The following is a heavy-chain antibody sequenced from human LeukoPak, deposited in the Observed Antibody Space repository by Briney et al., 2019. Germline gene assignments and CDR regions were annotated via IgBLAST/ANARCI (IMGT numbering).Heavy chain of an antibody. J-gene: IGHJ4*02. CDR3: ARRHSSDWYFDY. Sequence: GESLRISCQGSGYTFTDYWIAWVRQMPGKGLEWMGIIFPGDSDTRSSPSFQGQVTISADKSISTAHLQWSSLKASDTAMYYCARRHSSDWYFDYWGQGTLVTVSS. V-gene: IGHV5-51*01. CDR1: GYTFTDYW. CDR2: IFPGDSDT. D-gene: IGHD6-19*01.